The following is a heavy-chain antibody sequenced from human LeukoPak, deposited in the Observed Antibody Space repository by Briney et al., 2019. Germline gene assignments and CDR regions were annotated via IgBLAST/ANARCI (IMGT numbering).Heavy chain of an antibody. CDR1: GFTFSSYA. CDR2: ISGSGGGT. V-gene: IGHV3-23*01. D-gene: IGHD6-13*01. CDR3: AKASFIAAAGTSPFDY. Sequence: PGGSLRLSCAASGFTFSSYAMSWVRRAPGKGLEWVSAISGSGGGTYYADSVKGRFTISRDNSKNTLYLQMNSLRAEDTAVYYCAKASFIAAAGTSPFDYWGQGTLVTVSS. J-gene: IGHJ4*02.